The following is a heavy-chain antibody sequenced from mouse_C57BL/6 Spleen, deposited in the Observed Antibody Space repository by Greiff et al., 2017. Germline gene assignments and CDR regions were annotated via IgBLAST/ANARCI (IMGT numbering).Heavy chain of an antibody. CDR3: TTSYYSNLTRYYFDY. CDR1: GFNIKDYY. Sequence: VQLKASGAELVRPGASVKLSCTASGFNIKDYYMHWVKQRPEQGLEWIGRIDPEDGDTEYAPKFQGKATMTADTSSNPAYLQLSSLTSEDTAVYYCTTSYYSNLTRYYFDYWGQGTTLTVSS. D-gene: IGHD2-5*01. CDR2: IDPEDGDT. V-gene: IGHV14-1*01. J-gene: IGHJ2*01.